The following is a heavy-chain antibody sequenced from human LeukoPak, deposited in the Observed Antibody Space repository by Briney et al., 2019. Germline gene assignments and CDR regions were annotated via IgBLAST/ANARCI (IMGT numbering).Heavy chain of an antibody. V-gene: IGHV3-48*03. CDR1: GFPFSSYE. CDR2: ISSSGSAI. CDR3: ARDFRLTMVRGVASFDY. Sequence: GGSLRLSCAASGFPFSSYEMNWVRQAPGKGLEWVSYISSSGSAIYYADSVKGRFTISRDNAKSSLYLQMNSLRAEDTAVYYCARDFRLTMVRGVASFDYWGQGTLVTVSS. D-gene: IGHD3-10*01. J-gene: IGHJ4*02.